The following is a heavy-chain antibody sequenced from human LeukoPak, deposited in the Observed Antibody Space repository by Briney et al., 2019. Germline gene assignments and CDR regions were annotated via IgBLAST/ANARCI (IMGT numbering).Heavy chain of an antibody. V-gene: IGHV3-23*01. CDR1: RFTFSSYG. Sequence: GGTLRLSCAASRFTFSSYGMSWVRQAPGKGLEWVSGISGSGANTYYADSVKGRFTVSRDNSKNTLYLQMNSLRAEDTAVYYCAKWAIVATIPYYFDYWGQGTLVTVSS. D-gene: IGHD5-12*01. J-gene: IGHJ4*02. CDR2: ISGSGANT. CDR3: AKWAIVATIPYYFDY.